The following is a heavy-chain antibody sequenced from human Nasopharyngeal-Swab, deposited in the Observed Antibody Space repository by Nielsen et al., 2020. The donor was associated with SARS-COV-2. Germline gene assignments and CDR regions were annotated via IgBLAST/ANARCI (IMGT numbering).Heavy chain of an antibody. CDR3: AKDITSGDTMATHYYYGMDV. Sequence: GGSLRLSCAASGFTFDDYAMHWVRQAPGKGLEWVPGISWNSGSIGYADSVKGRFTISRGNAKNSLYLQMNSLRAEDTALYYCAKDITSGDTMATHYYYGMDVWGQGTTVTVSS. J-gene: IGHJ6*02. V-gene: IGHV3-9*01. CDR2: ISWNSGSI. CDR1: GFTFDDYA. D-gene: IGHD2-21*01.